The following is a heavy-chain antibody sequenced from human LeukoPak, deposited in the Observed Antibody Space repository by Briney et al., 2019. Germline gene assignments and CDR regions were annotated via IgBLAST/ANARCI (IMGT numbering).Heavy chain of an antibody. J-gene: IGHJ6*02. V-gene: IGHV1-2*02. CDR1: GYTFTGYY. CDR3: ARDAYDFWSGYYFPNYYYYGMDV. D-gene: IGHD3-3*01. Sequence: ASVKVSCKASGYTFTGYYMHWVRQAPGQGLEWMGWINPNSGGTNYAQKFQGRVTMTRDTSNSTAYMELSRRRSDDTAVCYCARDAYDFWSGYYFPNYYYYGMDVWGQGTTVTVSS. CDR2: INPNSGGT.